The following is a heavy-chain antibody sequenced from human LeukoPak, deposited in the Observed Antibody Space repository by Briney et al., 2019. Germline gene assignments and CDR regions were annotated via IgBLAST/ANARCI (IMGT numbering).Heavy chain of an antibody. CDR3: ARGRYSYGSKTTIDF. CDR1: GGSISRYY. CDR2: IYYSGST. D-gene: IGHD5-18*01. J-gene: IGHJ4*02. Sequence: SGTLSPTCTVSGGSISRYYWTWIRQPPGKGLEWIGYIYYSGSTSYSPSLKSRVTISVDTSKNQFSLKMSSVTAADTAVYYCARGRYSYGSKTTIDFWGQGTLVTVPS. V-gene: IGHV4-59*01.